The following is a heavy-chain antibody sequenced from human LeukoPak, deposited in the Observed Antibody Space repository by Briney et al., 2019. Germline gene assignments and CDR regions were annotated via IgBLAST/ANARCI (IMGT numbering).Heavy chain of an antibody. CDR2: ISSSSCER. V-gene: IGHV3-21*01. Sequence: GGSLRLSCADSGFTFSSYSMNWVRQAPGQGVAWVSFISSSSCERHYAASARGPFIISRDTAKYSLYLQMTSLRADDTAVYYCTRARSSTRDHFYYYYIDVWGKGTTVTVSS. CDR1: GFTFSSYS. J-gene: IGHJ6*03. CDR3: TRARSSTRDHFYYYYIDV. D-gene: IGHD3-10*01.